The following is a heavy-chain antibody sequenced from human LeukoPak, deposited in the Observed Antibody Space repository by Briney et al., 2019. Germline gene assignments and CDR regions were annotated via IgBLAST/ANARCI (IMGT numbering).Heavy chain of an antibody. J-gene: IGHJ4*02. CDR3: AKARPQYRSSTSCYPIDY. CDR2: ISGSGGST. CDR1: GFTFSSYA. V-gene: IGHV3-23*01. D-gene: IGHD2-2*01. Sequence: PGGSLRLSCAASGFTFSSYAMSWVRQAPGKGLEWVSAISGSGGSTYYADSVKGRFTISRDNSKNTLYLQMNSLRAEDTAVYYCAKARPQYRSSTSCYPIDYWGQGTLVTVSS.